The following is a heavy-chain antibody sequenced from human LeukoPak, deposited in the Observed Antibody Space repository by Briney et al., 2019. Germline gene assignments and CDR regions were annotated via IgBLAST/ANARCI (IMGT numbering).Heavy chain of an antibody. V-gene: IGHV1-2*02. CDR3: ARAHSSLRLYHFDY. D-gene: IGHD6-13*01. CDR1: GYTFTDQW. CDR2: INPNSGGT. Sequence: ASVTVSCKASGYTFTDQWIHWVRQAPGQGLEWLGWINPNSGGTNYAQKFEGRIAMTTDTSINTGYMEMTRLTSDDTAVYYCARAHSSLRLYHFDYWGQGTLVTVSS. J-gene: IGHJ4*02.